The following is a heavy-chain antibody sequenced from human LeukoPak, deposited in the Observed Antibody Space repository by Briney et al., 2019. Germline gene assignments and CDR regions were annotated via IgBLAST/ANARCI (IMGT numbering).Heavy chain of an antibody. CDR3: ARDRYVVVPAAPNWFDP. D-gene: IGHD2-2*01. CDR2: INPNSGGT. CDR1: GYTFTGYY. V-gene: IGHV1-2*02. J-gene: IGHJ5*02. Sequence: RASVKVSCKASGYTFTGYYMHWVRQAPGQGLEWMGWINPNSGGTNYAQKLQGRVTMTRDTSISTAYMELSRLRSDDTAVYYCARDRYVVVPAAPNWFDPWGQGTLVTVSS.